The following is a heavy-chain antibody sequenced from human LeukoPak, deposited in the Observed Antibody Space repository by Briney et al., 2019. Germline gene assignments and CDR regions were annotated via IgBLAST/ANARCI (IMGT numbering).Heavy chain of an antibody. CDR1: GGSINSYY. J-gene: IGHJ5*02. Sequence: SETLSLTCTVSGGSINSYYWSWIRQPPGKGLEWIGYIYYSGSTNYNPSLKSRVTISVDTSKNQFSLKLSSVTAADTAVYYCARDQSSWFDPWGQGTLVTVSS. V-gene: IGHV4-59*01. CDR3: ARDQSSWFDP. CDR2: IYYSGST.